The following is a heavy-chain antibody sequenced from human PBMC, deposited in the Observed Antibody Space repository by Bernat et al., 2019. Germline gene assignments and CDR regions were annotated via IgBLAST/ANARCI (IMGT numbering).Heavy chain of an antibody. J-gene: IGHJ4*02. CDR2: INPNSGGT. D-gene: IGHD2-21*02. CDR1: GYTFTGYY. CDR3: AREVANCGGDCYSNFDY. Sequence: QVQLVQSGAEVKKPGASVKVSCKASGYTFTGYYMHWVRQAPGQGLEWMGWINPNSGGTNYAQKFQGWVTMTRDTSISTAYMELSRLRSDDTAVYYCAREVANCGGDCYSNFDYWGQGTLVTVSS. V-gene: IGHV1-2*04.